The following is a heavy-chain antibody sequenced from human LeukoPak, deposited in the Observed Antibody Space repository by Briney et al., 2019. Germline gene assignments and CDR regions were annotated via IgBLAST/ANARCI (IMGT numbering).Heavy chain of an antibody. J-gene: IGHJ4*02. CDR2: MSGGGDSN. Sequence: GGSLRLSCAASGFTFTSYAMSCVRHTPGKGLEGVASMSGGGDSNYYADSVKGRFTVSRDKSKNTLYVQMNSLRADDTAVYYCTKDASYARENDNSGFFIDWGQGTLVTVSS. V-gene: IGHV3-23*01. CDR1: GFTFTSYA. D-gene: IGHD3-22*01. CDR3: TKDASYARENDNSGFFID.